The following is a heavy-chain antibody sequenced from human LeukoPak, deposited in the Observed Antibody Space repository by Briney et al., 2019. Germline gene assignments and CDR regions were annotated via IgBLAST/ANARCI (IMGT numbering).Heavy chain of an antibody. D-gene: IGHD1-26*01. CDR3: ARESVPSGSYYYYYYYMDV. J-gene: IGHJ6*03. CDR2: MNPNSGGT. CDR1: GYTFTIYD. V-gene: IGHV1-2*02. Sequence: ASVKVSCKASGYTFTIYDINWVRQATGQGLEWMGWMNPNSGGTNYAQKFQGRVTMTRDTSISTAYMELSRLRSDDTAVYYCARESVPSGSYYYYYYYMDVWGKGTTVTISS.